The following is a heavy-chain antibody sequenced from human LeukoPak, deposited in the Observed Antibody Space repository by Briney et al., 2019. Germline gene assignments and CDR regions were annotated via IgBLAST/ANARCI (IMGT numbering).Heavy chain of an antibody. Sequence: GGALRLSCAASGFTFSSYWMHWVRQAPGEGMVGVSRINTDGSSTNYADSVKGRFTISRDNAKNTLYLQMNSLRAEDTAVYYCARESGIAAALDLWGQGTLVTVSS. J-gene: IGHJ5*02. D-gene: IGHD6-13*01. CDR2: INTDGSST. CDR1: GFTFSSYW. V-gene: IGHV3-74*01. CDR3: ARESGIAAALDL.